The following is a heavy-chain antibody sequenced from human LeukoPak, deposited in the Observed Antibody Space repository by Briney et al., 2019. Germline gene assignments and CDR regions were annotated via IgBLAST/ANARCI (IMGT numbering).Heavy chain of an antibody. D-gene: IGHD2-15*01. CDR3: AKDGGSDPDSFDI. J-gene: IGHJ3*02. Sequence: GGSLRLSCAASGFTFSSYGMHWVRQAPGKGLEWVAVISYDGSNKSYADSMKGRLTISRDNSKNTLYLQMNSLRAEDTAVYYCAKDGGSDPDSFDIWGQGTMVTVSS. V-gene: IGHV3-30*18. CDR2: ISYDGSNK. CDR1: GFTFSSYG.